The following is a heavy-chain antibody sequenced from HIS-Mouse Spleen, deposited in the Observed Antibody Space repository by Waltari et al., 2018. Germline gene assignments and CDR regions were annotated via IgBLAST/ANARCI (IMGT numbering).Heavy chain of an antibody. CDR1: GGSISSSSYY. Sequence: QLQLQESGPGLVKPSETLSLTCTVSGGSISSSSYYWGWIRQPPGKGLEWIGSIDYSGSTYYNPSLKSRVNISLDTSKNQFSLKLSSVTAADTAVYYCAREIPYSSSWYDWYFDLWGRGTLVTVSS. CDR2: IDYSGST. J-gene: IGHJ2*01. CDR3: AREIPYSSSWYDWYFDL. D-gene: IGHD6-13*01. V-gene: IGHV4-39*07.